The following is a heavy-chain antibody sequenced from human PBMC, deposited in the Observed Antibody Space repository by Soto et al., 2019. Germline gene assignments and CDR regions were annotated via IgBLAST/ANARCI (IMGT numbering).Heavy chain of an antibody. Sequence: EVQLVESGGGLVKPGGSLRLSCAASGFIFSSYTMNWVRQAPGKGLEWVSSISASSTYIYYADSLKGRFTISRDNAHNSLYLQVNSLRAGDTAVYYCARGWLRDPWMYWGQGTLVTVSS. CDR3: ARGWLRDPWMY. CDR1: GFIFSSYT. J-gene: IGHJ4*02. V-gene: IGHV3-21*01. D-gene: IGHD5-12*01. CDR2: ISASSTYI.